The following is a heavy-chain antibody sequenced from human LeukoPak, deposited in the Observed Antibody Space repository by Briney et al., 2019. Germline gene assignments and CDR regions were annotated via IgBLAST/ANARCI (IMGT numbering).Heavy chain of an antibody. V-gene: IGHV3-7*01. CDR1: GFTFSNYW. CDR3: ADVDANA. D-gene: IGHD2-15*01. Sequence: PGGSLRLSCAASGFTFSNYWMSWVRQAPGKGLEWVASIIPDGTTQYYVDSMKGRFTISRDNAKNSLYLQVNGLRVEDTAVYYCADVDANAWGQGTLVTVSS. CDR2: IIPDGTTQ. J-gene: IGHJ5*02.